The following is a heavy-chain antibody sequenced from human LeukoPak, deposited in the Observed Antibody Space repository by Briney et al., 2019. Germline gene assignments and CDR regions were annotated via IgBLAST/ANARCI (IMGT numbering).Heavy chain of an antibody. D-gene: IGHD4-17*01. Sequence: PGESLRLSCAASGFTFRNYAMGWVRQAPGKGLEWVSTSSGSGDDTYYADSVKGRFTISRDNSKNTLYLQMSGLRAEDTAVYYCAKFRGIPTTVTQDWGQGTLVTVSS. CDR3: AKFRGIPTTVTQD. J-gene: IGHJ1*01. V-gene: IGHV3-23*01. CDR2: SSGSGDDT. CDR1: GFTFRNYA.